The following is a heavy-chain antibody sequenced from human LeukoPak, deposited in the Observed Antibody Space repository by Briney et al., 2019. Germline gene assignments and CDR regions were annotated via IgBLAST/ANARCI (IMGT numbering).Heavy chain of an antibody. V-gene: IGHV3-64*01. CDR3: ARGRLVVTALDY. CDR2: ISSNGGST. J-gene: IGHJ4*02. Sequence: SGGSLGLSCAASGFTFSNYAIHWVRQAPGKGLEYVSVISSNGGSTYYANSVKGRFTISRDNSKNTLYLQMGSLRPEDMAVYYCARGRLVVTALDYWGQGTLVTVSS. D-gene: IGHD2-21*02. CDR1: GFTFSNYA.